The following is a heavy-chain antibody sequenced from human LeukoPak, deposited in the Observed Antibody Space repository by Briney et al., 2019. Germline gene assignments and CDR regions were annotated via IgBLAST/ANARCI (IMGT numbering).Heavy chain of an antibody. CDR1: GFTFSSYA. CDR2: ISGSGGST. CDR3: ARRGDGGRSFDY. D-gene: IGHD4-23*01. J-gene: IGHJ4*02. Sequence: GGSLRLSCAASGFTFSSYAMSWVRQAPGKGLEWVSAISGSGGSTYYADSVKGRFTISRDNSKNTLYLQMNSLRAEDTAVYYCARRGDGGRSFDYWGQGTLVTVSS. V-gene: IGHV3-23*01.